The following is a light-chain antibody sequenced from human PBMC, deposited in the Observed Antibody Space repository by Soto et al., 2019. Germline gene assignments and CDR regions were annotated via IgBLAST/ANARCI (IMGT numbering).Light chain of an antibody. Sequence: EIVLTQSPGTLSLSPGETVTLSCRARQSISSNYVAWFQHKPGQAPRLLIYGASSRAPGIPERFSGSGSGTDFSLTINRPEPEDSAVFYCQQYGYPQLTFGGGTKVDIK. CDR2: GAS. V-gene: IGKV3-20*01. J-gene: IGKJ4*01. CDR1: QSISSNY. CDR3: QQYGYPQLT.